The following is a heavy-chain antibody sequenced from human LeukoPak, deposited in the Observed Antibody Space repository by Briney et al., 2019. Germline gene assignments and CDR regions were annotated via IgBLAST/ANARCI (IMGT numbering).Heavy chain of an antibody. D-gene: IGHD4-23*01. CDR1: GFTFDDYG. CDR3: TTDLVRGPQLAQKSKNYGGITDY. CDR2: IIWSGGSA. V-gene: IGHV3-20*04. J-gene: IGHJ4*02. Sequence: GGSLRLSCAASGFTFDDYGMSWVRQAPGKGLEWVSGIIWSGGSAGYADSVKGRFTISRDNSKNTLYLQMNSLKTEDTAVYYCTTDLVRGPQLAQKSKNYGGITDYWGQGTLVTVSS.